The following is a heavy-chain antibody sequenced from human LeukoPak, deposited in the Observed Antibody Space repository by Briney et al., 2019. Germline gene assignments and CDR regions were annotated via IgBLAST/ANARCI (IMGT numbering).Heavy chain of an antibody. CDR3: AKGPIAVAGKFDY. Sequence: PGGSLRLSCAASGFTFSNHAMNWVRQAPGKGLEWVSSISYSGDNTYYADSVKGRFTISRDNSNNTLYLQMNSLRAEDTAIYYCAKGPIAVAGKFDYWGQGTLVTVSS. J-gene: IGHJ4*02. CDR1: GFTFSNHA. V-gene: IGHV3-23*01. CDR2: ISYSGDNT. D-gene: IGHD6-19*01.